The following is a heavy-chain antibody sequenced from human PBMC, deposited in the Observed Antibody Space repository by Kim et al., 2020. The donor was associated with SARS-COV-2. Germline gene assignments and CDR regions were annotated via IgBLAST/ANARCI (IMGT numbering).Heavy chain of an antibody. D-gene: IGHD2-2*01. J-gene: IGHJ4*02. CDR2: ST. Sequence: STFYADSVRGRFTISRDNSKNTLFLQLNSLRAEDTALYYCARESSRRADYWGQGTLVTVSS. CDR3: ARESSRRADY. V-gene: IGHV3-23*01.